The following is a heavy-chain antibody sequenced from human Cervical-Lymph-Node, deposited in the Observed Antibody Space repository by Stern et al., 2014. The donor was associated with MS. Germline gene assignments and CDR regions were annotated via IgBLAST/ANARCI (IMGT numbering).Heavy chain of an antibody. CDR3: ARERQQYCNSEGCSYWYFDL. Sequence: VQLVESGPGLVKPSGTLSLTCAVSGGSVSSTNWWSWVRQSPGKGLDWIGNIYHSGASTYRPSLRSRVSISLDTSKNPLSLHLTSVTAADTAVYYCARERQQYCNSEGCSYWYFDLWGRGTLVTVSS. CDR1: GGSVSSTNW. D-gene: IGHD2/OR15-2a*01. J-gene: IGHJ2*01. V-gene: IGHV4-4*02. CDR2: IYHSGAS.